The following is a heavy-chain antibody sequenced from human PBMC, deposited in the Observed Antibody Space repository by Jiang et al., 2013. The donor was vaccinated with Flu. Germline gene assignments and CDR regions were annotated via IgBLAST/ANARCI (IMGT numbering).Heavy chain of an antibody. J-gene: IGHJ4*01. CDR2: VKSKPDGGPT. V-gene: IGHV3-15*01. CDR1: GFTFSNAC. CDR3: TLCGYSGYDYY. D-gene: IGHD5-12*01. Sequence: GLVKPGGSLRLSCAASGFTFSNACMSWVRQAPGKGLKWVGRVKSKPDGGPTDYAAPVKGRFTISRDDSKNTLYLQMISLKTEDTAVYYCTLCGYSGYDYYWGQGTLVTVSS.